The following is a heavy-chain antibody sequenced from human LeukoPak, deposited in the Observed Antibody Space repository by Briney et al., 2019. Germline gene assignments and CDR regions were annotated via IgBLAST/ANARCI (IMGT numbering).Heavy chain of an antibody. D-gene: IGHD3-9*01. J-gene: IGHJ2*01. Sequence: SETLSLTCAVSGGSISSGGYSWSWIRQPPGKGLEWIGYIYYSGSTYYNPSLKSRVTISVDTSKNQFSLKLSSVTAADTAVYYCASRTYLRYFDARLGLYFDLWGRGTLVTVSS. CDR1: GGSISSGGYS. V-gene: IGHV4-30-4*07. CDR2: IYYSGST. CDR3: ASRTYLRYFDARLGLYFDL.